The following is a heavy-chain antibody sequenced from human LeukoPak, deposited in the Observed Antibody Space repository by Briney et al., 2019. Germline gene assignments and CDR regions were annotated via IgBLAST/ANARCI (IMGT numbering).Heavy chain of an antibody. Sequence: GGSLRLSCAASGFTVSSNYMSWVRQAPGKGLEWVSVIYSGGSTYYADSVKGRLTISRDNSKNTLYLQMNSLRAEDTAVYYCAKDISAAGTADWGQGTLVTVSS. V-gene: IGHV3-66*01. CDR2: IYSGGST. CDR1: GFTVSSNY. CDR3: AKDISAAGTAD. D-gene: IGHD6-13*01. J-gene: IGHJ4*02.